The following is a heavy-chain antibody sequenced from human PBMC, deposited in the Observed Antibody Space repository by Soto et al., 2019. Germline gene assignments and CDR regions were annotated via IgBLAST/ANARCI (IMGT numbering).Heavy chain of an antibody. Sequence: ASVKVSCKASGYTFTHYHVYWVRQAPGRGLEWLGMINPSGGSTTYAQNLQGRVTMTRDTSTNTVYMELSSLRSEDTAVYYCAREAINSSGYSSYFQHWGQGTLGTVSS. CDR2: INPSGGST. V-gene: IGHV1-46*01. CDR3: AREAINSSGYSSYFQH. J-gene: IGHJ1*01. D-gene: IGHD3-22*01. CDR1: GYTFTHYH.